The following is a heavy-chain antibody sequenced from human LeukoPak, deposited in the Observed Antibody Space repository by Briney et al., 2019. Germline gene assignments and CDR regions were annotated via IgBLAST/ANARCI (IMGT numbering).Heavy chain of an antibody. Sequence: SETLSLTCTVSGGSISSGGYFWTWTRQPAGKGLDWIGHIYDSGNTNYNPSLWSRVTISVDTSKNEFSLKLSSVTAADTAVYFCARGRRRDRDGYKPPGSWFDSWGQGTLVTVSS. CDR2: IYDSGNT. J-gene: IGHJ5*01. CDR1: GGSISSGGYF. CDR3: ARGRRRDRDGYKPPGSWFDS. D-gene: IGHD5-24*01. V-gene: IGHV4-61*09.